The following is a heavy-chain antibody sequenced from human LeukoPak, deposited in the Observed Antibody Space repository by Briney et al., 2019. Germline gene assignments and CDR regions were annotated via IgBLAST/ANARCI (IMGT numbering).Heavy chain of an antibody. CDR1: GFTFSSFG. CDR2: ISYDGGNK. Sequence: GGSLRLSCAASGFTFSSFGIHWVRQVPGMGLEWVAVISYDGGNKYYADSVKGRFTISRDNSKNTVYLQLNSLRAEDTAVYYCAKAGTMVRGLIGAFGIWGQGTLVTVSS. CDR3: AKAGTMVRGLIGAFGI. J-gene: IGHJ3*02. V-gene: IGHV3-30*18. D-gene: IGHD3-10*01.